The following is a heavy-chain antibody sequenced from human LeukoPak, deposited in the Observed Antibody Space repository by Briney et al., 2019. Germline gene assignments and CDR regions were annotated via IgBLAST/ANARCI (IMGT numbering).Heavy chain of an antibody. J-gene: IGHJ4*02. V-gene: IGHV1-46*01. CDR1: GYTFTSNY. Sequence: ASVKVSCKASGYTFTSNYIHWVRQAPGQGLEWMGMIYPRDGSTSYAQNFQGRVTVTRDTSTTTVHMELRGLRSEDTAVYYCARDQEGFDYWGQGTVVTVSS. CDR2: IYPRDGST. CDR3: ARDQEGFDY.